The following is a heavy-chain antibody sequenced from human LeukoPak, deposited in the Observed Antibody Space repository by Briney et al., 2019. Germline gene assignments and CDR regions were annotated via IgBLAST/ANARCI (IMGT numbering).Heavy chain of an antibody. V-gene: IGHV1-69*04. D-gene: IGHD6-19*01. J-gene: IGHJ4*02. CDR2: IIPILGIA. CDR1: GGTFSSYA. CDR3: ARGFSRQWLVHNYFDY. Sequence: SVKVSCKASGGTFSSYAISWVRQAPGQGLEWMGRIIPILGIANYAQKFQGRVTITADKSTSTAYKELSSLRSEDTAVYYCARGFSRQWLVHNYFDYWGQGTLVTVSS.